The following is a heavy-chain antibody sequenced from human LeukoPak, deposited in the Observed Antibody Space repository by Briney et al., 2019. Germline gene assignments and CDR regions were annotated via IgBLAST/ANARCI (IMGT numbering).Heavy chain of an antibody. D-gene: IGHD1-7*01. J-gene: IGHJ4*02. CDR1: GFTVSSNY. CDR2: IYSGGST. CDR3: AKVGDWNYEDY. Sequence: PGGSLRLSCAASGFTVSSNYMSWVRQAPGKGLEWVSVIYSGGSTYYADSVKGRFTISRDNSKNTLYLQMNSLRAEDTAVYYCAKVGDWNYEDYWGQGTLVTVSS. V-gene: IGHV3-53*01.